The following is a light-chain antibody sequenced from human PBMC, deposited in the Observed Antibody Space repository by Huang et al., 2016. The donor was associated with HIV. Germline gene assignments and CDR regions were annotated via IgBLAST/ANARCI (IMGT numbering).Light chain of an antibody. CDR2: GAS. CDR1: QTITTY. J-gene: IGKJ1*01. Sequence: DIQLTQSPSSLSASVGDRVTITCRASQTITTYLNWYQKKPGKAPLLLMYGASNLQSGVPSRFSGRGYGKDFTLIISGLQPEDFATYYCKQTYTFPAFGRGTKVEIK. CDR3: KQTYTFPA. V-gene: IGKV1-39*01.